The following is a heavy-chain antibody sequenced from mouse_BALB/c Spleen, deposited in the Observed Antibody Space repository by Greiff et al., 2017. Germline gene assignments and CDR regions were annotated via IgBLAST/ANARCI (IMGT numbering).Heavy chain of an antibody. D-gene: IGHD2-4*01. CDR2: IYPGNVNT. V-gene: IGHV1S56*01. J-gene: IGHJ1*01. CDR1: GYTFTSYY. Sequence: VQLQQSGPELVKPGASVRISCKASGYTFTSYYIHWVKQRPGQGLEWIGWIYPGNVNTKYNEKFKGKATLTADKSSSTAYMQLSSLTSEDSAVYYCGRGDYDPFAYWGAGTTVTVSS. CDR3: GRGDYDPFAY.